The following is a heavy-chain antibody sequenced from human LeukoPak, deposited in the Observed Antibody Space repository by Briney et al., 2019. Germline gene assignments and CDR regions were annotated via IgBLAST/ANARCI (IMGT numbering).Heavy chain of an antibody. J-gene: IGHJ5*02. V-gene: IGHV4-30-2*01. Sequence: PSETLSLTCTVSGGSISSGGYYWSWIRQPPGKGLEWIGYIYHSGSTYYNPSLKSRVTISVDRSKNQFSLKLSSVTAADTAVYYCARVNTIFGVHWFDPWGQGTLVTVSS. CDR2: IYHSGST. CDR3: ARVNTIFGVHWFDP. CDR1: GGSISSGGYY. D-gene: IGHD3-3*01.